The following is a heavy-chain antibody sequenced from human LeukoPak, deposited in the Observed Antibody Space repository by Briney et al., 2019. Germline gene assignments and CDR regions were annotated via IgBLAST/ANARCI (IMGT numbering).Heavy chain of an antibody. CDR3: ARAAVAGIYI. J-gene: IGHJ3*02. CDR2: ISSSSSYI. V-gene: IGHV3-21*01. CDR1: GFTFSSYS. D-gene: IGHD6-19*01. Sequence: PGGSLRLSCAASGFTFSSYSMNWVRQAPGKGLEWVSSISSSSSYIYYADSVKGRFTIPRENAKNSLYLQMHSLRAEDTAVNYCARAAVAGIYIWGEGTKVTVSP.